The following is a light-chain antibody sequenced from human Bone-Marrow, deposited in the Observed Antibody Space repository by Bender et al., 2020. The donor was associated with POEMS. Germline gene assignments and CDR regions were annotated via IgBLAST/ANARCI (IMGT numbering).Light chain of an antibody. CDR2: QDT. CDR1: SLGDKY. CDR3: QAWDSGNVL. V-gene: IGLV3-1*01. J-gene: IGLJ2*01. Sequence: SYGLTQPPSVSVSPGQTATITCSGDSLGDKYSFWYQQRPGQSPILVIFQDTNRPSGIPERFSGSNSGNTATLTISGTQAMDEAGYFCQAWDSGNVLFGGGTRLAVL.